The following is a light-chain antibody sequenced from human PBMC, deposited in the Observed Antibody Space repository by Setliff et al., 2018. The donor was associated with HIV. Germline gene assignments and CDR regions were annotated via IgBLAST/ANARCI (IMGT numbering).Light chain of an antibody. Sequence: QSALTQPASVSGSPGQSITISCTGTSSDVGTYNYVSWYRHHPGKGPKLIIHDVSYRPSGVSNRFSGSKSGNTASLTISGLQAEDVADYYCSSYTTSSTRVFGTGTKVTVL. CDR2: DVS. J-gene: IGLJ1*01. CDR3: SSYTTSSTRV. CDR1: SSDVGTYNY. V-gene: IGLV2-14*03.